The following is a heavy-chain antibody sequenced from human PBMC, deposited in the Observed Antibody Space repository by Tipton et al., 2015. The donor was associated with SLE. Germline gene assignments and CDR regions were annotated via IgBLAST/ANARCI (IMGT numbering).Heavy chain of an antibody. CDR3: ARGAGYSYGIDS. CDR2: GCYSGTT. V-gene: IGHV4-31*03. J-gene: IGHJ4*02. D-gene: IGHD5-18*01. CDR1: GGSINNDVNY. Sequence: TLSLTCTVSGGSINNDVNYWGWIRQYPGKGLECIVYGCYSGTTWYNPSLKSRITVLADASKNQFSLRLSSVTAADTAVYYCARGAGYSYGIDSWGQGTLVTVSS.